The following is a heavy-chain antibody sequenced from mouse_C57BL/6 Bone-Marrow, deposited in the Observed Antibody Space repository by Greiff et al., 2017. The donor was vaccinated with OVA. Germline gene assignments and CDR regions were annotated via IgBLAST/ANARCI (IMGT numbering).Heavy chain of an antibody. J-gene: IGHJ4*01. CDR1: GYSITSGYY. CDR3: ARLLRWLDY. V-gene: IGHV3-6*01. Sequence: LVESGPGLVKPSQSLSLTCSVTGYSITSGYYWNWIRQFPGNKLEWMGYISYDGSNNYNPSLKNRISITRDTSKNQFFLKLNSVTTEDTATYYCARLLRWLDYWGQGTSVTVSS. D-gene: IGHD2-3*01. CDR2: ISYDGSN.